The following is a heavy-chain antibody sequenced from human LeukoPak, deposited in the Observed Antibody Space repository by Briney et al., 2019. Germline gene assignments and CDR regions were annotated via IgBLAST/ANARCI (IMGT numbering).Heavy chain of an antibody. Sequence: PGGSLRLSCAASGFTVSSNYMSWVRQAPGKGLEWVSVIYSGDSTYYADSVKGRFTISRHNSKNTLYLQMNSLRAEDTAVYYCAWTVDMVRGPVFDYWGQGTLVTVSS. V-gene: IGHV3-53*04. D-gene: IGHD3-10*01. CDR2: IYSGDST. CDR1: GFTVSSNY. J-gene: IGHJ4*02. CDR3: AWTVDMVRGPVFDY.